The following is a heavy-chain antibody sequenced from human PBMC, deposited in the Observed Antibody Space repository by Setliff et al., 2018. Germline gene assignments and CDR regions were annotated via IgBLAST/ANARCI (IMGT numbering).Heavy chain of an antibody. Sequence: PSETLSLTCTVSGGSISSYYWSWIRQPPGKGLEWIGYIDYSGSTNYNPSLKSRVTISLDTSKNQFSLKLSSVTAADTAVYYCVTAASARSRWYDMGWFDPWGQGTLVTVSS. V-gene: IGHV4-59*08. CDR1: GGSISSYY. CDR2: IDYSGST. CDR3: VTAASARSRWYDMGWFDP. D-gene: IGHD3-22*01. J-gene: IGHJ5*02.